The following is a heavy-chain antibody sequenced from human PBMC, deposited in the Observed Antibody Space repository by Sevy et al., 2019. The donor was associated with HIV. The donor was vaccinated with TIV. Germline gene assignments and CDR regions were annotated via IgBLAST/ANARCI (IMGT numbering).Heavy chain of an antibody. V-gene: IGHV3-23*01. CDR3: AREGCTKPHDY. CDR1: GFNFNIYS. J-gene: IGHJ4*02. Sequence: GGSLRLSCVASGFNFNIYSFSWVRQAPGKGLEWVSTISFGCGRINYADSVQGRFTISRDGSKKTLYLEMNSLRVENTAVYYCAREGCTKPHDYWGQGTLVTVSS. CDR2: ISFGCGRI. D-gene: IGHD2-8*01.